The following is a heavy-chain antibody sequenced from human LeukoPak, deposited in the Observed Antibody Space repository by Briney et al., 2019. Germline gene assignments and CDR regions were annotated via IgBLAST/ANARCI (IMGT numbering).Heavy chain of an antibody. CDR2: FDPEDGET. CDR3: ARGLRHCDRTSCFQPFDC. V-gene: IGHV1-24*01. D-gene: IGHD2-2*01. Sequence: ASVKVSCKVSGYTLTELSMHWVRQAPGKGLEWMGGFDPEDGETIYAQKFQGRVTMTEDTSTDTAYMELSSLRSEDTAMYYCARGLRHCDRTSCFQPFDCWGQGTLVTVSS. CDR1: GYTLTELS. J-gene: IGHJ4*02.